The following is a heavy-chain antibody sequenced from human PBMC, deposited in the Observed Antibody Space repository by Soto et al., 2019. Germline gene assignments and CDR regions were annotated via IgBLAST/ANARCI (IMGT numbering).Heavy chain of an antibody. V-gene: IGHV1-69*01. CDR1: GGTFNTYI. J-gene: IGHJ3*01. CDR3: ATVETPGGGPPASPTPQAFVV. CDR2: IIPSFGTA. D-gene: IGHD2-21*02. Sequence: QVQLVQSGAEVKKPGSSVKVSCKASGGTFNTYIITWVRQAPGQGLEWMGGIIPSFGTANYAPKFRGRVTITADDSTTPVYMEVSSLRPEDTAVYFCATVETPGGGPPASPTPQAFVVWGQGTEVTVSS.